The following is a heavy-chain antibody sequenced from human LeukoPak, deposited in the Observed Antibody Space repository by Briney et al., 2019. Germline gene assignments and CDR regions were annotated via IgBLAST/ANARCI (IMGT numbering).Heavy chain of an antibody. V-gene: IGHV3-23*01. J-gene: IGHJ4*02. Sequence: GSLRLSCAASGFTFSSYAMSWVRQAPGKGLEWVSAISGSGGSTYYADSVKGRFTISRDNSKNTLFLQMNSLRADDDTAVYYCARRTAAGKYYFDSWGQGTLVTVSS. CDR3: ARRTAAGKYYFDS. CDR1: GFTFSSYA. CDR2: ISGSGGST. D-gene: IGHD6-13*01.